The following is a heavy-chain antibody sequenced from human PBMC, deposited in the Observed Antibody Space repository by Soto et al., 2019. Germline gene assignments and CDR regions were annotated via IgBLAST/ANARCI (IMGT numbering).Heavy chain of an antibody. Sequence: QVQLVQSGAEVRKPGSSVKVSCKASGGTFRNYAISWMRQAPGQGLEWMGGIIPLFGTPNHAQKFQGRVTITADESSSRVFLELRSLRSEDTAVYYCARGWGYERGDYYYAYWGQGTLVTVS. J-gene: IGHJ4*02. CDR1: GGTFRNYA. D-gene: IGHD3-22*01. CDR2: IIPLFGTP. V-gene: IGHV1-69*19. CDR3: ARGWGYERGDYYYAY.